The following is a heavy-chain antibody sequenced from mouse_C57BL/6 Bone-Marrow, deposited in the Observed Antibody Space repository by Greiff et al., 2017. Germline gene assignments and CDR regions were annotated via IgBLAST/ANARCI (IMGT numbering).Heavy chain of an antibody. D-gene: IGHD2-14*01. CDR3: AREVLRGYWYFDV. V-gene: IGHV1-52*01. J-gene: IGHJ1*03. CDR1: GYTFTSYW. Sequence: VQLQQPGAELVRPGSSVKLSCKASGYTFTSYWMHWVKQRPIQGLEWIGNIDPSDSETHYNQKFKDKATLTVDKSSSTAYMQLSSLTSEDSAVYYCAREVLRGYWYFDVWGTGTTVTVSS. CDR2: IDPSDSET.